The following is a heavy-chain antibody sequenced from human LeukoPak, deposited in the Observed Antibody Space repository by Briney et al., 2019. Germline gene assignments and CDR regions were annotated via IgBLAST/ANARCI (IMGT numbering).Heavy chain of an antibody. V-gene: IGHV3-66*01. D-gene: IGHD4/OR15-4a*01. CDR3: AKGSMVAYYYYGMDV. CDR2: IYSGGST. CDR1: GFTVSSNY. J-gene: IGHJ6*02. Sequence: GGSLRLSCAASGFTVSSNYMSWVRQAPGKGLEWVSVIYSGGSTYYADSVKGRFTISRDNSKNTLYLQMNSLRAEDTTVYYCAKGSMVAYYYYGMDVWGQGTTVTVSS.